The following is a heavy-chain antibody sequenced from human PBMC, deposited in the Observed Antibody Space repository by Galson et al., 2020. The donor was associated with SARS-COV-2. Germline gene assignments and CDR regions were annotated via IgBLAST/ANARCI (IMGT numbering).Heavy chain of an antibody. Sequence: SETLPLTCTVSGGSISGYYWTWIRQPPGQGLEWIGNVYYTGNTKYNPSLKSRVTISMDTSKSQFSLELTSMTAADTAVYYCARDTPNYGEDVWGQGTTVTVSS. J-gene: IGHJ6*02. CDR3: ARDTPNYGEDV. CDR1: GGSISGYY. CDR2: VYYTGNT. D-gene: IGHD2-15*01. V-gene: IGHV4-59*08.